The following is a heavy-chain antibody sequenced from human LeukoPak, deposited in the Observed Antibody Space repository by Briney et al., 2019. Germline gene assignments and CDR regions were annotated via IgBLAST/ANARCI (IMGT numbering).Heavy chain of an antibody. CDR1: GYTFTGYY. Sequence: ASVKVSCKASGYTFTGYYMHWVRQAPGQGLEWIGWINPNSGDTNYAQRFQGRVTMTRDTSISTAYMEVTRLRSDDTAVYYCATHIAAPGKRDGAFDIWGQGTMVTVSS. V-gene: IGHV1-2*02. CDR2: INPNSGDT. CDR3: ATHIAAPGKRDGAFDI. J-gene: IGHJ3*02. D-gene: IGHD6-13*01.